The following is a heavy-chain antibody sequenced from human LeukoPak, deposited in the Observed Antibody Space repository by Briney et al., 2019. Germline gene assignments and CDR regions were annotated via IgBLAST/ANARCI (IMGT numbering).Heavy chain of an antibody. CDR2: IYYSGST. J-gene: IGHJ4*02. V-gene: IGHV4-31*03. D-gene: IGHD2-21*02. CDR1: GGSISSGGYY. CDR3: ARAYCGGDCSFDY. Sequence: PSQTLSLTCTVSGGSISSGGYYWSWIRQHPGKGLEWIGYIYYSGSTYYNPSLKSRITISVDTSKNQFSLKLSSVTAADTAVYYCARAYCGGDCSFDYWGQGTLVTVSS.